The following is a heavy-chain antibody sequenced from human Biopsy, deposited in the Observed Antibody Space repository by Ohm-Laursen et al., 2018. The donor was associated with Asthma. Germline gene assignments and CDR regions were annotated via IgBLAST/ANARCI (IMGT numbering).Heavy chain of an antibody. J-gene: IGHJ1*01. D-gene: IGHD3-3*01. CDR1: GFTFGDYW. Sequence: SLRLSCAASGFTFGDYWMSWVRQVPGQGLEWVANIKHDGSKKNHVDSLKGRFTISRDNAKNLLFLQMNSLRAEDTAVYYCARTFHFWSPYHAEHYQLWGQGTLVTVSS. CDR2: IKHDGSKK. V-gene: IGHV3-7*01. CDR3: ARTFHFWSPYHAEHYQL.